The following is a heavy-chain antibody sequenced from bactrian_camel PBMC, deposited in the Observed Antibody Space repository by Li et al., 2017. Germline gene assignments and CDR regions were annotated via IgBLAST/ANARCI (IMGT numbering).Heavy chain of an antibody. V-gene: IGHV3S40*01. CDR2: IHRGGTIT. D-gene: IGHD3*01. Sequence: VQLVESGGGLVQPGDSLRLSCIASGFDFRFYYMNWVRQAPGKGLEWISVIHRGGTITYYADSVKGRFTISRDIAKNTVYLQMDSLKSEDTALYYCATEGLPITTGHYWGQGTQVTVSS. CDR1: GFDFRFYY. J-gene: IGHJ4*01. CDR3: ATEGLPITTGHY.